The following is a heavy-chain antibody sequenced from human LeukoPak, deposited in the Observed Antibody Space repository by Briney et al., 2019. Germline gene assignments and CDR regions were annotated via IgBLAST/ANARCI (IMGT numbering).Heavy chain of an antibody. CDR1: GGSISSSSYY. Sequence: AETLSLTCTVSGGSISSSSYYWGWIRQPPGKGLEWIGSIYYSGSTYYNPSLKSRVTMSVDTSKNQFSLKLSSVTAADTAVYYCARLDDYVNYFDYWGQGTLVTVSS. D-gene: IGHD4-17*01. CDR2: IYYSGST. J-gene: IGHJ4*02. V-gene: IGHV4-39*01. CDR3: ARLDDYVNYFDY.